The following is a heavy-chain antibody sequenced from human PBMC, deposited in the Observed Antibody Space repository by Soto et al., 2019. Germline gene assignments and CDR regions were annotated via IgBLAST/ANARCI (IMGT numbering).Heavy chain of an antibody. Sequence: PSETLSLTCTVXGDSISSSSYYWGWIRQPPGKGLEWIGSVYYSGSTYYNPSLKSRVTISVDTSKNQFSLKLTPVTAADTAVYYCARQVFGVVTLYYSDYWGQGTLVTVSS. CDR3: ARQVFGVVTLYYSDY. V-gene: IGHV4-39*01. D-gene: IGHD3-3*01. J-gene: IGHJ4*02. CDR1: GDSISSSSYY. CDR2: VYYSGST.